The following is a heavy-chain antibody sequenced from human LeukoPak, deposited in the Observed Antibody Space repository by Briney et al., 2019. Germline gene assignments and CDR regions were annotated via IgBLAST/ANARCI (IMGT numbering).Heavy chain of an antibody. CDR2: ISSSSYI. J-gene: IGHJ4*02. CDR1: GFTFSSYS. Sequence: GGSLRLSCAASGFTFSSYSMNWVRQAPGKGLEWVSSISSSSYIYYADSVKGRFTISRDNAKNSLYLQMNSLRAEDTAVYYCARLSYSGSYHPSDYWGQGTLVTVSS. CDR3: ARLSYSGSYHPSDY. V-gene: IGHV3-21*01. D-gene: IGHD1-26*01.